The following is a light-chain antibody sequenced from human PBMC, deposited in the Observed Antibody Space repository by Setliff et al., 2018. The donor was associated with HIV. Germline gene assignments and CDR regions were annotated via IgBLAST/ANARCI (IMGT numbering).Light chain of an antibody. J-gene: IGLJ3*02. Sequence: QSALTQPASVSGSPGQSITISCTGTSSDIGGYNYVSWYQQLPGNTPKLLICDVTNRPSGVPDRFSGSKSANTASLTISGLQAEDEADYYCSSFTSSKALLFGGGTKVTVL. CDR1: SSDIGGYNY. CDR3: SSFTSSKALL. CDR2: DVT. V-gene: IGLV2-14*03.